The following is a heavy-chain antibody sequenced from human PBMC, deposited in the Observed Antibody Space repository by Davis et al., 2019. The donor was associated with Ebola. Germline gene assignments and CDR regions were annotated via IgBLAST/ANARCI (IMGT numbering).Heavy chain of an antibody. J-gene: IGHJ3*02. D-gene: IGHD3-22*01. Sequence: ASVKVSCKASGYTFTSYGISWVRQAPGQGLEWMGWISAYNGNTIYAQKFQGRVTMTEDTSTDTAYMELSSLRSEDTAVYYCARVVYDTSFDIWGQGTMVTVSS. V-gene: IGHV1-18*01. CDR2: ISAYNGNT. CDR1: GYTFTSYG. CDR3: ARVVYDTSFDI.